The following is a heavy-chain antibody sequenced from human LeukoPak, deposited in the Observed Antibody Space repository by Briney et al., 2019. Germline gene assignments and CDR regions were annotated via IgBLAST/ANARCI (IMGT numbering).Heavy chain of an antibody. V-gene: IGHV3-30*18. CDR1: GFTFSSYG. CDR2: ISYDGSNK. D-gene: IGHD3-10*01. Sequence: GRSLRLSCAASGFTFSSYGMHWVRQAPGKGLEWVAVISYDGSNKYYADSVKGRFTISRDNSKNTLYLQMNSLRAEDTAVYYCAKDNGWFGELLGEHYFDYWGQGTLVTVSS. CDR3: AKDNGWFGELLGEHYFDY. J-gene: IGHJ4*02.